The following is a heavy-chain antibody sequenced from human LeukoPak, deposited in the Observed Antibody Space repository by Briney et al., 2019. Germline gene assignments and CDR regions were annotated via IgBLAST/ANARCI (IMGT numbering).Heavy chain of an antibody. D-gene: IGHD5-24*01. Sequence: SETLSPTCVVYGVSFSGYYWSWIRQPPGKGLEWIGEINHSGSTNYNPSLKSRVTISVDTSKNQFSLKLRSVTAADTAVYYCARTRWLQSLFDYWGQGTLVTVSS. V-gene: IGHV4-34*01. CDR3: ARTRWLQSLFDY. J-gene: IGHJ4*02. CDR1: GVSFSGYY. CDR2: INHSGST.